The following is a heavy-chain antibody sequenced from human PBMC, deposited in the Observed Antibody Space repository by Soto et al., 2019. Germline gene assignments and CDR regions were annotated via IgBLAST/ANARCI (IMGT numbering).Heavy chain of an antibody. CDR1: GFTFATYT. CDR3: AREADYYGSGRPFDY. J-gene: IGHJ4*02. Sequence: GSLRLSCAASGFTFATYTMSWIRQPPGKGLEWIGYIYYSGSTNYNPSLKSRVTISVDTSKNQFSLKLSSVTAADTAVYHCAREADYYGSGRPFDYWGQGTLVTVSS. CDR2: IYYSGST. V-gene: IGHV4-59*01. D-gene: IGHD3-10*01.